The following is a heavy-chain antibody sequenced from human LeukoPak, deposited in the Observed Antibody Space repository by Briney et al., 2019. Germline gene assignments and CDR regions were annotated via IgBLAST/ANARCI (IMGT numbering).Heavy chain of an antibody. CDR1: GGSVSSYY. J-gene: IGHJ4*02. D-gene: IGHD2-2*02. V-gene: IGHV4-59*02. CDR3: ARATPYCSSTSCYTPDFDY. CDR2: IYYSGST. Sequence: PSETLSLTCTVSGGSVSSYYWSWIRQPPGKGLERVGFIYYSGSTNYNPSLKSRVTISVDTSKNQLSLKLSSVTAADTAVYYCARATPYCSSTSCYTPDFDYWGQGTLVTVSS.